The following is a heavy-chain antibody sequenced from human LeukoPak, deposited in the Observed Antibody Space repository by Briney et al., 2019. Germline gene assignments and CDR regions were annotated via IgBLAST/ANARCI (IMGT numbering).Heavy chain of an antibody. V-gene: IGHV4-59*01. D-gene: IGHD4-23*01. CDR2: IYYSGST. CDR3: ARNPLGGPPYYYYGIDV. CDR1: GGSISSYS. Sequence: SETLSLTCTVSGGSISSYSWSWIRQPPGKRLEWIGYIYYSGSTNYNPSLKSRVTISVDTSKNQFSLRLTSVTAADTAVYYCARNPLGGPPYYYYGIDVWGQGTTVTVSS. J-gene: IGHJ6*02.